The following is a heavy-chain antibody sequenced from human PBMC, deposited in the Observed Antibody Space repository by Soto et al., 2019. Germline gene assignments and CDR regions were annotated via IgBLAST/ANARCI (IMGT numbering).Heavy chain of an antibody. D-gene: IGHD3-22*01. V-gene: IGHV4-59*01. CDR1: GGSISSYY. Sequence: SETLSLTCTVSGGSISSYYWIWIRQPPGKGLEWIGYIYYSGSTNYNPSLKSRVTISVDTSKNQFSLKLSSVTAADTAVYYCARDSFAVGYKDSSGYYYEGNWFDPWGQGTLVTVSS. J-gene: IGHJ5*02. CDR3: ARDSFAVGYKDSSGYYYEGNWFDP. CDR2: IYYSGST.